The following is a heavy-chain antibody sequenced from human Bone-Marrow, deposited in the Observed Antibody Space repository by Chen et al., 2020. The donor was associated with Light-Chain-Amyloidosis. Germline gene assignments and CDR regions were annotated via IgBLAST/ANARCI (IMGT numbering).Heavy chain of an antibody. CDR1: GFTFDDYA. CDR2: ISWNSGSI. D-gene: IGHD3-10*01. V-gene: IGHV3-9*01. J-gene: IGHJ4*02. Sequence: EVQLVESGGGLVQPGRSLRLSCAASGFTFDDYAMHWVRQAPGKGLEWVSGISWNSGSIGYADSVKGRFTISRDNAKNSLYLQMNSLRAEDTALYYCAKDGGYGSGSYYGYWGQGTLVTVSS. CDR3: AKDGGYGSGSYYGY.